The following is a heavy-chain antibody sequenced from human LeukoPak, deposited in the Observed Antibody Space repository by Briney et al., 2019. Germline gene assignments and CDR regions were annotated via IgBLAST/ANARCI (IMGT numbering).Heavy chain of an antibody. CDR1: GYSFTSYW. V-gene: IGHV5-51*01. J-gene: IGHJ6*03. D-gene: IGHD3-22*01. CDR3: ARQVGNYDSSGYGPSGYYYYYYMDV. Sequence: GESLKISCKGSGYSFTSYWVAWVRQMPGKGLEWMGTTYPGDSDARYSPSFQGQVTISADKSIRTAYLQWSSLKASDTAMYYCARQVGNYDSSGYGPSGYYYYYYMDVWGKGTTVTVSS. CDR2: TYPGDSDA.